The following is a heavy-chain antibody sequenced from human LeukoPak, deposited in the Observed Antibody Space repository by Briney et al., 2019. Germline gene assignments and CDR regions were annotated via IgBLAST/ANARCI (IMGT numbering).Heavy chain of an antibody. CDR3: ARRAIRSGSYDY. J-gene: IGHJ4*02. CDR1: GGSISSYY. V-gene: IGHV4-59*08. D-gene: IGHD3-10*01. Sequence: SETLSPTCTVSGGSISSYYWNWIRQPPGKGLEWIGYIYYSGSTNYNPSLKSRVTISVDTSKNQFSLKLSSVTAADTAVYYCARRAIRSGSYDYWGQGTLVTVSS. CDR2: IYYSGST.